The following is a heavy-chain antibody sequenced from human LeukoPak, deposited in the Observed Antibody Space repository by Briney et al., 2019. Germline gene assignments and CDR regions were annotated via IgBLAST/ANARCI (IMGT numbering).Heavy chain of an antibody. V-gene: IGHV3-53*04. CDR2: IFSGGST. CDR1: GFTVSSTY. D-gene: IGHD6-19*01. Sequence: GGSLRLSCAASGFTVSSTYMTWVRQAPGKGLEWVSVIFSGGSTYYADSVRGRFTISRHNSRDTVYLQMDRLRPDDTAVYYCARAVAGPFGWFDPWGQGTLVTVSS. J-gene: IGHJ5*02. CDR3: ARAVAGPFGWFDP.